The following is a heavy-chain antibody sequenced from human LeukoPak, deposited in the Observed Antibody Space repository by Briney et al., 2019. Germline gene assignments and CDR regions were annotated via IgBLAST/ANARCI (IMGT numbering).Heavy chain of an antibody. CDR3: ASSFDCSSTSCYRAFDI. J-gene: IGHJ3*02. Sequence: GGSLRLSCAASGFTFSSYAMHWVRQAPGKGLEWVAVISYDGSNKYYADSVKGRFIISRDNSKNTLYLQMNSLRAEDTAVYYCASSFDCSSTSCYRAFDIWGQGTMVTVSS. D-gene: IGHD2-2*01. CDR1: GFTFSSYA. CDR2: ISYDGSNK. V-gene: IGHV3-30-3*01.